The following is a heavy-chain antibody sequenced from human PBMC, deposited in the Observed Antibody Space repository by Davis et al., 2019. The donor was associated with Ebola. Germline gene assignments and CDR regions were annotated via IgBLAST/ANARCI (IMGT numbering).Heavy chain of an antibody. Sequence: AASVKVSCKASGFTFTSSAMQWVRQARGQRLEWIGWIVVGSGNTNYAQKFQERVTITRDMSTSTAYMELSSLRSEDTAVYYCAATDYPATFDYWGQGTLVTVSS. V-gene: IGHV1-58*02. D-gene: IGHD4-11*01. J-gene: IGHJ4*02. CDR1: GFTFTSSA. CDR3: AATDYPATFDY. CDR2: IVVGSGNT.